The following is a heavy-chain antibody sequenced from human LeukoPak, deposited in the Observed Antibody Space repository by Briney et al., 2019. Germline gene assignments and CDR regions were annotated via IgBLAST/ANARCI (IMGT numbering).Heavy chain of an antibody. J-gene: IGHJ4*02. CDR1: GGSISSGGYY. CDR2: IYHSGST. V-gene: IGHV4-30-2*01. CDR3: ARWSGGSFDY. D-gene: IGHD3-10*01. Sequence: SETLSLTCTVSGGSISSGGYYWSWIRQPPGKGLKWIGYIYHSGSTYYNPSLKSRVTISVDRSKNQFSLKLSSVTAADTAVYYCARWSGGSFDYWGQGTLVTVSS.